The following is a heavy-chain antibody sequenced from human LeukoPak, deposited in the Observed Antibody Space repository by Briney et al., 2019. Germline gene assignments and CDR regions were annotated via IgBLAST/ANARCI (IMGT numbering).Heavy chain of an antibody. CDR1: GYTFTSYG. CDR2: ISTYNGNT. CDR3: ARVYSTGWYADY. D-gene: IGHD6-19*01. J-gene: IGHJ4*02. Sequence: ASVKVSCKASGYTFTSYGLNWVRQAPGQGLEWIGWISTYNGNTNYAQNLQGRVTMTTDTSTSTAYMELRSLRSDDTAVYYCARVYSTGWYADYWGQGTLVTVSS. V-gene: IGHV1-18*01.